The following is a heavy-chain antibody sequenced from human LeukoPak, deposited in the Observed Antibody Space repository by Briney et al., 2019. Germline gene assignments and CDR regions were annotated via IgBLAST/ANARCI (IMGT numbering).Heavy chain of an antibody. CDR3: ARGPTLWFGELLDY. CDR2: MNPNSGNT. V-gene: IGHV1-8*01. Sequence: ASVKVSCKASGYTFTSYDINWVRQATGQGLEWMGWMNPNSGNTGYAQKFQGRVTMTRNTSISTAYMELSSLRSEDTAVYYCARGPTLWFGELLDYWGQGSLVTVSS. J-gene: IGHJ4*02. CDR1: GYTFTSYD. D-gene: IGHD3-10*01.